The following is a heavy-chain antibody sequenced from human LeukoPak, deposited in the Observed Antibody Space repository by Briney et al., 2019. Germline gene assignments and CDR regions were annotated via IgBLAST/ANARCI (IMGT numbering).Heavy chain of an antibody. CDR3: AREERLAEHDAFDI. CDR1: GYTFTGYY. V-gene: IGHV1-2*06. J-gene: IGHJ3*02. D-gene: IGHD3-3*01. CDR2: INPNSGGT. Sequence: ASVKVSCKASGYTFTGYYMYWVRQAPGQGLEWMGRINPNSGGTNYAQKFQGRVTMTRDTSISTAYMELSRLRSDDTAVYYCAREERLAEHDAFDIWGQGTMVTVSS.